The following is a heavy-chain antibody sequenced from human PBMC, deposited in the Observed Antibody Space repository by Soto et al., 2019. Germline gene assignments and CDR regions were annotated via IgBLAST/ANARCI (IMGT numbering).Heavy chain of an antibody. D-gene: IGHD2-21*02. Sequence: QVQLVQSGAEVKKPGASVKVSCKASGYTFTSYGISWVRQAPGQGLEWMGWISAYNGNTNYAQKLQGRVTMTTDTPTSTAYMGLRSLRSDDTAVYYCARDRGGTGLKVVVTATPPPYYGMDVWGQGTTVTVSS. CDR2: ISAYNGNT. V-gene: IGHV1-18*01. CDR1: GYTFTSYG. J-gene: IGHJ6*02. CDR3: ARDRGGTGLKVVVTATPPPYYGMDV.